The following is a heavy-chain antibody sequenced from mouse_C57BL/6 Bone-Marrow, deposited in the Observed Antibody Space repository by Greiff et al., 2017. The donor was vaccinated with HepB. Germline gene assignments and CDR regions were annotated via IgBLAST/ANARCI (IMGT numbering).Heavy chain of an antibody. J-gene: IGHJ1*03. CDR2: IYPRSGNT. D-gene: IGHD1-1*01. CDR1: GYTFTSYG. V-gene: IGHV1-81*01. Sequence: QVHVKQSGAELARPGASVKLSCKASGYTFTSYGISWVKQRTGQGLEWIGEIYPRSGNTYYNEKFKGKATLTADKSYSTAYMELRSLTSEDSAVYFCARSHYYGSSYVGWYVDVWGTGTTVTVSS. CDR3: ARSHYYGSSYVGWYVDV.